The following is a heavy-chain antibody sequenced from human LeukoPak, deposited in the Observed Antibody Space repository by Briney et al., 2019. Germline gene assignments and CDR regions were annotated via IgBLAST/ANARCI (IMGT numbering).Heavy chain of an antibody. CDR2: IRYDGSNK. Sequence: GGSLRLSCAASGFTFSSYGMHWVRQAPGKGLEWVAFIRYDGSNKYYADSVKGRFTISRDNSKYTLYLQMNSLRAEDTAVYYCAKSELLWFGEFNYGYWGQGTLVTVSS. CDR1: GFTFSSYG. J-gene: IGHJ4*02. CDR3: AKSELLWFGEFNYGY. D-gene: IGHD3-10*01. V-gene: IGHV3-30*02.